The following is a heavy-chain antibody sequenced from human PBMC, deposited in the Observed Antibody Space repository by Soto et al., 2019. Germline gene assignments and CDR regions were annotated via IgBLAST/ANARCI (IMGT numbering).Heavy chain of an antibody. CDR2: ISGSGGST. J-gene: IGHJ1*01. D-gene: IGHD2-8*01. V-gene: IGHV3-23*01. CDR1: GFTFSSYA. CDR3: AKDSPVGVPLMRDLHD. Sequence: GSLRLSCAASGFTFSSYAMSWVRQAPGKGLEWVSVISGSGGSTYYADSVKGRFTLSRDNSKNTVYLQMNSLRAEDTAVYYCAKDSPVGVPLMRDLHDWGQGTLVTVSS.